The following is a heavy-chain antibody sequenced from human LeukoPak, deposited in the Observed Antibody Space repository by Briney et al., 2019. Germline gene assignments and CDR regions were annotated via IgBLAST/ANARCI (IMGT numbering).Heavy chain of an antibody. V-gene: IGHV3-30-3*01. CDR1: GFTFSSYA. CDR3: ARDSSYSSPNWFGP. D-gene: IGHD6-19*01. J-gene: IGHJ5*02. CDR2: ISYDGSNK. Sequence: PGGSLRLSCAASGFTFSSYAMHWVRQAPGKGLEWVAVISYDGSNKYYADSVKGRFTISRDNAKNSVYLQMNSLRDEDTAVYFCARDSSYSSPNWFGPWGQGTLVTVSS.